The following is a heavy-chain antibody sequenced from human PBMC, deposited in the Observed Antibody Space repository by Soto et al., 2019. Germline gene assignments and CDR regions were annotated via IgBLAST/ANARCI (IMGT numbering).Heavy chain of an antibody. CDR1: GGTFSSYA. D-gene: IGHD3-10*01. V-gene: IGHV1-69*12. CDR3: AREGGSGSYRYYGMDV. Sequence: QVQLVQSGAEVKKPGSSVKVSCKASGGTFSSYAISWVRQAPGQGLEWMGGIIPIFGTANYAQKFQGRVTITADESTSTAYMERSSLRSEDTAVYYCAREGGSGSYRYYGMDVWGQGTTVTVSS. J-gene: IGHJ6*02. CDR2: IIPIFGTA.